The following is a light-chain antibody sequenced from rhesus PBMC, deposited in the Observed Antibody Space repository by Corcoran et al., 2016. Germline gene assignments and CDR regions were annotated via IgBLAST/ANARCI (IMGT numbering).Light chain of an antibody. J-gene: IGKJ3*01. V-gene: IGKV1-94*01. CDR1: RGINKE. CDR3: LQDYTTPFT. Sequence: DIQMTQSPSSLSASVGDRVTVSCRASRGINKELSWYQRKPGKAPTHLIFGASILQTGVSSRFSGSGSGTDYTLTISNLQPEDVAIYFCLQDYTTPFTFGPGTKLDI. CDR2: GAS.